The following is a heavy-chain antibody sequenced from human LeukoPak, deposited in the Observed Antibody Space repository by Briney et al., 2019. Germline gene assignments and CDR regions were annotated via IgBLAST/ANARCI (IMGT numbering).Heavy chain of an antibody. CDR2: MYYSGST. D-gene: IGHD1-7*01. CDR3: ASGTGTPTPPYYFDY. V-gene: IGHV4-39*01. CDR1: GASISYSSYY. Sequence: SETLSLTCTVSGASISYSSYYWGWIRQPPGKGLERIGSMYYSGSTYYNPSLKSRVAISVDTSKNQFSLKLGSVTAADTAVYYCASGTGTPTPPYYFDYWGQGTLVTVSS. J-gene: IGHJ4*02.